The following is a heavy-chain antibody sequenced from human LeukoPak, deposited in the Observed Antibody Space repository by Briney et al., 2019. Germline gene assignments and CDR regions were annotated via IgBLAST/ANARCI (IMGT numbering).Heavy chain of an antibody. Sequence: ASVKVSXKASGYTFTGYYMHWVRQAPGQGLEWMGWINPNSGGTNYAQKFQGRVTMTRDTSISTAYMELSRLRSDDTAVYYCARDGDIVVVLAAIGVDYWGQGTLVTVSS. D-gene: IGHD2-2*02. CDR2: INPNSGGT. V-gene: IGHV1-2*02. CDR3: ARDGDIVVVLAAIGVDY. J-gene: IGHJ4*02. CDR1: GYTFTGYY.